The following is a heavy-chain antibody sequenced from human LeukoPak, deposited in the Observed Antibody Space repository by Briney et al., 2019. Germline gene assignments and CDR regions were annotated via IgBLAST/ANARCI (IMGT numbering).Heavy chain of an antibody. D-gene: IGHD2-21*02. CDR1: GFTFSSYW. Sequence: GGSLRLSCAASGFTFSSYWMNWVRRAPGKGLEWVSSIGSSSSYIYYADSVKGRFTISGDNAKDSLYLQMNSLRAEDTAVYYCARDSHADCGGDCYSGLVSDYWGQGTLVTVSS. CDR3: ARDSHADCGGDCYSGLVSDY. CDR2: IGSSSSYI. J-gene: IGHJ4*02. V-gene: IGHV3-21*01.